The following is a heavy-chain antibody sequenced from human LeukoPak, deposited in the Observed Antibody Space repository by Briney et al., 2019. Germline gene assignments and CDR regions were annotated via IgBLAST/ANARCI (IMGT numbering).Heavy chain of an antibody. CDR2: INHSGST. V-gene: IGHV4-34*01. CDR1: GGSFSGYY. Sequence: PSETLSLTCAVYGGSFSGYYWSWIRQPPGKGLEWIGEINHSGSTNYNPSLKSRVTISVDTSKNQFSLKLSSVTAADTAVYYCAREIKAAAGPGPAYYYYYYMDVWGKGTTVTVSS. D-gene: IGHD6-13*01. CDR3: AREIKAAAGPGPAYYYYYYMDV. J-gene: IGHJ6*03.